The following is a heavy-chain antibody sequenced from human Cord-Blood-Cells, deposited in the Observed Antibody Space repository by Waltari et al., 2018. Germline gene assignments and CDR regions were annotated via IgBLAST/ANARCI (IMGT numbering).Heavy chain of an antibody. J-gene: IGHJ5*02. V-gene: IGHV1-18*01. Sequence: QVQLVQSGAEVKKPGASVKVSCKASGYTFTSYGISWVRQAPGQGLEWMGWSSAEKGKTNYAQTLQARVTMPTGTSTSTAYMELRGLRSDDTAVYYCARGGYCSSTGCYGINWFDPWGQGTLVTVSS. CDR3: ARGGYCSSTGCYGINWFDP. D-gene: IGHD2-2*01. CDR2: SSAEKGKT. CDR1: GYTFTSYG.